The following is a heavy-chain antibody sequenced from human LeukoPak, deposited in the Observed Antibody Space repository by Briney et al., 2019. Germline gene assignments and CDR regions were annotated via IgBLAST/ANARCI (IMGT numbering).Heavy chain of an antibody. J-gene: IGHJ4*02. V-gene: IGHV1-18*01. CDR1: GYTFTSYG. CDR2: ISAYNGNT. CDR3: ARAGGYDPSTLVDY. D-gene: IGHD5-12*01. Sequence: ASVKVSCKASGYTFTSYGISWVRQAPGQGLEWVGWISAYNGNTNYAQKLQGRVTMTTGTSTSTAYMELRSLRSDDTAVYYCARAGGYDPSTLVDYWGQGTLVTVSS.